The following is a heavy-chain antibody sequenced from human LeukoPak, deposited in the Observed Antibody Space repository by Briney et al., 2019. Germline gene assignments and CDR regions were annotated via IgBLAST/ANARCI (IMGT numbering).Heavy chain of an antibody. CDR3: ARERRYYDFWDYFDY. CDR2: IYYNGRT. V-gene: IGHV4-39*02. J-gene: IGHJ4*02. D-gene: IGHD3-3*01. CDR1: DVSVSSSSYY. Sequence: SETLSLTCTVSDVSVSSSSYYWAWIRQPPGKGLGWIGSIYYNGRTYYDPSLKSRGTISLDTSKNQFSMKLTSVTAADTAVYYCARERRYYDFWDYFDYWGQGTLVTVSS.